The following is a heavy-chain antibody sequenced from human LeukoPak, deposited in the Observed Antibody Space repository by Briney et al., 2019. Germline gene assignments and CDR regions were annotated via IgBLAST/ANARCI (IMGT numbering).Heavy chain of an antibody. J-gene: IGHJ4*02. D-gene: IGHD6-19*01. CDR3: ARHASVDGNWPMPLDY. CDR1: GRSLSSSNYY. V-gene: IGHV4-39*01. CDR2: IYYSGST. Sequence: PSESLRLSCTVSGRSLSSSNYYCGWIRQPPGKGLEWIGNIYYSGSTYYKPSLKARVTISVDTSKNQFSLKLTSVTAADTAVYYCARHASVDGNWPMPLDYWGEGSVDRLSS.